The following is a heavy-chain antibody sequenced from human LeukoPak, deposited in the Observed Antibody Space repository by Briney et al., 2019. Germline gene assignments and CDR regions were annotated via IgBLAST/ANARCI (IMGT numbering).Heavy chain of an antibody. V-gene: IGHV4-59*08. J-gene: IGHJ4*02. CDR1: GGSISSYY. Sequence: PSETLSLTCTVSGGSISSYYWSWIRQPPGKGLEWIGYTHHSGSTIYNPSLRSRVTISVDTSNNYVSLKLTPVTAADTAVYYCATQAGGYTYGSLDYWGQGTLVTVSS. D-gene: IGHD5-18*01. CDR2: THHSGST. CDR3: ATQAGGYTYGSLDY.